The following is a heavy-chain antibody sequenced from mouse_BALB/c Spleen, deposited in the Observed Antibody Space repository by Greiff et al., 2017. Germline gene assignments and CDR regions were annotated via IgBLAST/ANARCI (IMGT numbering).Heavy chain of an antibody. CDR3: ARRGRGSSFPYFDV. CDR2: INSNGGST. D-gene: IGHD1-1*01. J-gene: IGHJ1*01. Sequence: EVKVEESGGGLVKLGGSLKLSCAASGFTFSSYYMSWVRQTPEKRLELVAAINSNGGSTYYPDTVKGRFTISRDNAKNTLYLQMSSLKSEDTALYYCARRGRGSSFPYFDVWGAGTTVTVSS. V-gene: IGHV5-6-2*01. CDR1: GFTFSSYY.